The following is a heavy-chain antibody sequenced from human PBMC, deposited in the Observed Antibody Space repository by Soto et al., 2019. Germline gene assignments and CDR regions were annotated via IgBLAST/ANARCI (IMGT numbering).Heavy chain of an antibody. CDR2: IKQDGSEE. Sequence: PGGSLRLSWAASGCTFNNYAMSWVRQAPGKGLEWVSNIKQDGSEENYVDSVKGRFTISRDNAKNALYLQMNSLRVEDTAVYYCAREIAARLWGKGTTVTVSS. V-gene: IGHV3-7*01. J-gene: IGHJ6*04. CDR1: GCTFNNYA. CDR3: AREIAARL. D-gene: IGHD6-6*01.